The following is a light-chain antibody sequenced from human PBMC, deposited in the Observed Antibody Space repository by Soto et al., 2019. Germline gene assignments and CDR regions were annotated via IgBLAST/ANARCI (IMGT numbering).Light chain of an antibody. CDR1: QNINKW. Sequence: DIHMTHSPSTLSASVGDRVVITCRASQNINKWLAWYQQKPGKAPKFLIYDASTLETGVPSRFSGSGSGKEFTLTISSLQPDDFATFYCQQSATFPRTFGQGLKV. V-gene: IGKV1-5*01. CDR2: DAS. J-gene: IGKJ1*01. CDR3: QQSATFPRT.